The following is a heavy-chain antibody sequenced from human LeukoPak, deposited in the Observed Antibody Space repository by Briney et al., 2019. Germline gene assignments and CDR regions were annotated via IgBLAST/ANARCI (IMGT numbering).Heavy chain of an antibody. CDR1: GGSISSGNYY. CDR2: IYNSGST. Sequence: SETLSLTCTVSGGSISSGNYYWSWIRQPAGKGLEWIGRIYNSGSTNYNPYLKSRVTISADTSKNQFSLNLNSVTAADTAVYYCARDRTKMGGIDYWGQGTLVTVSS. V-gene: IGHV4-61*02. D-gene: IGHD3-16*01. CDR3: ARDRTKMGGIDY. J-gene: IGHJ4*02.